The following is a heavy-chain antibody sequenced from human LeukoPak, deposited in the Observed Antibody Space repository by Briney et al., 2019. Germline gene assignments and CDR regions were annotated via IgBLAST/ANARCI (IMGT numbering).Heavy chain of an antibody. V-gene: IGHV4-39*01. CDR1: GVSISSSSYY. D-gene: IGHD3-9*01. J-gene: IGHJ3*02. CDR2: IYYSGST. Sequence: SETLSLTCTVSGVSISSSSYYWGWIRQPPGKGLEWIGRIYYSGSTYYNASLKSRVTISVDTSKNHFSLTLSSVTAADTAVYYCARTRYDILTPRNAFDIWGQGTMVTVSS. CDR3: ARTRYDILTPRNAFDI.